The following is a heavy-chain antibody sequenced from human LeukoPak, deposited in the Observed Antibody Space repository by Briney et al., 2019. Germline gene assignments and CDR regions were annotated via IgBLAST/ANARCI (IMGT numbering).Heavy chain of an antibody. CDR1: GFTFSSYS. Sequence: GGALRLSCAASGFTFSSYSVNLVRQAPGEGLEWVSSISRSSSYIYYAHSVKGRFTISRDNAQNSLYLQMNSLRAEGTPVYYCARDPGLDYWGQGTLVTASS. CDR3: ARDPGLDY. CDR2: ISRSSSYI. V-gene: IGHV3-21*01. D-gene: IGHD2-8*02. J-gene: IGHJ4*02.